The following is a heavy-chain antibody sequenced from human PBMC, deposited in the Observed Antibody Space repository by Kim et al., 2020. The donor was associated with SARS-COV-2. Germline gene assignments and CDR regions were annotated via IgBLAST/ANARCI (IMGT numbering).Heavy chain of an antibody. D-gene: IGHD3-10*01. CDR1: GFTFDDYA. V-gene: IGHV3-9*01. J-gene: IGHJ3*01. CDR3: AKVGYYYGSVT. CDR2: ISWNSGSI. Sequence: GGSLRLSCAASGFTFDDYAMHWVRQAPGKGLEWVSGISWNSGSIGYADSVKGRFTISRDNAKNSLYLQMNSLRAEDTALYYCAKVGYYYGSVTWGQGTMV.